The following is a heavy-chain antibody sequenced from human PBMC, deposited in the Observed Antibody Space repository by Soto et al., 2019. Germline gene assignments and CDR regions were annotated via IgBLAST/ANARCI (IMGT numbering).Heavy chain of an antibody. CDR1: GYSFTSYW. D-gene: IGHD3-9*01. CDR3: ARHGPILTGSRYNWFDP. CDR2: IDPSDSYT. Sequence: PGESLKISCKGSGYSFTSYWISWVRQMPGKGLEWMGRIDPSDSYTNYSPSFQGHVTISADKSISTAYLQWSSLKASDTAMYYCARHGPILTGSRYNWFDPWGQGTLVTVSS. J-gene: IGHJ5*02. V-gene: IGHV5-10-1*01.